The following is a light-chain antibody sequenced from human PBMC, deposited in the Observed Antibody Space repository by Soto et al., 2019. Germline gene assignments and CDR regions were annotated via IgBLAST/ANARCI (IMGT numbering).Light chain of an antibody. CDR1: SGHSSYT. V-gene: IGLV4-69*01. J-gene: IGLJ2*01. CDR3: QTWGTGYSL. CDR2: LNSDGSH. Sequence: QLVLTQSPSASASLGASVTLTCTLSSGHSSYTIAWHKQQPEKGPRYLMKLNSDGSHSKGDGIPDRFSGSSSGAERYLTISSLQSEDEADYYCQTWGTGYSLFGGGTKLTVL.